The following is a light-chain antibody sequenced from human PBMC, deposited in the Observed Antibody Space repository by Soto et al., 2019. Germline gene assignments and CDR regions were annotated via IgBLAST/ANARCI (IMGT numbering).Light chain of an antibody. CDR3: AAWDDSLNAPV. V-gene: IGLV1-44*01. CDR2: SNN. J-gene: IGLJ3*02. Sequence: QSVLTQPPSASGTPGQRVTISCSGRSSNIGSNTVNWYQQLPGTAPKLLIYSNNQRPSGVPDRFSGSKSGTSASLAISGLQSEDEADYYCAAWDDSLNAPVFGGGTKLTVL. CDR1: SSNIGSNT.